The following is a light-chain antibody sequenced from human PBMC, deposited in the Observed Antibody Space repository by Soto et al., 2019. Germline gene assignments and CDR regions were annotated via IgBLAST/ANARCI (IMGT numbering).Light chain of an antibody. CDR3: QQSYSTPPT. J-gene: IGKJ1*01. Sequence: DIQMTQSPSSLSASVGDRVTITCRASQSISSYLNWYQQKPGKAPQPLIYAASSLQSGVPSRFSGSGSGTDFTLTISSLQPEDFAPYYCQQSYSTPPTCGQGTKVEIE. V-gene: IGKV1-39*01. CDR1: QSISSY. CDR2: AAS.